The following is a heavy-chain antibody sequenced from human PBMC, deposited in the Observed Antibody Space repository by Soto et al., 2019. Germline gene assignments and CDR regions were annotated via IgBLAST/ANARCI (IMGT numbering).Heavy chain of an antibody. D-gene: IGHD3-22*01. Sequence: KASETLSLTCTVSGGSISSGDYYWSWIRQPPGKGLEWIGYIYYSGSTYYNPSLKSRVTISVDTSKNQFSLKLSSVTAADTAVYYCARADKYYYDSSGYFWGQGTLVTVSS. V-gene: IGHV4-30-4*01. CDR3: ARADKYYYDSSGYF. J-gene: IGHJ4*02. CDR2: IYYSGST. CDR1: GGSISSGDYY.